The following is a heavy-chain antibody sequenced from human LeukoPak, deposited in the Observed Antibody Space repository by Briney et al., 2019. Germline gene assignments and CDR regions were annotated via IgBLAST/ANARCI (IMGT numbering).Heavy chain of an antibody. Sequence: GGSLRLSCAASGFTVSSNYMNWVRQAPGKGPEWVSHITSKSGATYYADSVKGRFTISRDDAKNSLYLQMDSLRAEDTAVYYCVRDYFYRLDYWGQGTLVTVSS. J-gene: IGHJ4*02. V-gene: IGHV3-48*01. CDR3: VRDYFYRLDY. CDR1: GFTVSSNY. CDR2: ITSKSGAT. D-gene: IGHD2/OR15-2a*01.